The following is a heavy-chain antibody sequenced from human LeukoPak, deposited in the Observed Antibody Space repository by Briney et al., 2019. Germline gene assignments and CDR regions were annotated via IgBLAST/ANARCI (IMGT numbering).Heavy chain of an antibody. D-gene: IGHD5-24*01. CDR2: IIPIFGTA. CDR3: ARGGGVGVEMATTDYDY. Sequence: SVKVSCKASGCTFSSYAISWVRQAPGQGLEWMGGIIPIFGTANYAQKFQGRVTMTRNTSISTAYMELSSLRSEDTAVYYCARGGGVGVEMATTDYDYWGQGTLVTVSS. J-gene: IGHJ4*02. CDR1: GCTFSSYA. V-gene: IGHV1-69*05.